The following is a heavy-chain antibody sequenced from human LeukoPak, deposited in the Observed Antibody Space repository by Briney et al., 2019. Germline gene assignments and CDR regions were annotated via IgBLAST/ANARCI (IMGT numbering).Heavy chain of an antibody. CDR1: GFTFSSYA. D-gene: IGHD5-18*01. J-gene: IGHJ4*02. CDR2: ISYDGSNK. Sequence: GRSLRLSCAASGFTFSSYAMHWVRQSPGKGLEWVAVISYDGSNKYYADSVKGRFTISRDNSKNTLYLQMNSLRAEDTAVYYCARAGYSYGPTAPFYIDYWGQGTLVTVSS. V-gene: IGHV3-30*04. CDR3: ARAGYSYGPTAPFYIDY.